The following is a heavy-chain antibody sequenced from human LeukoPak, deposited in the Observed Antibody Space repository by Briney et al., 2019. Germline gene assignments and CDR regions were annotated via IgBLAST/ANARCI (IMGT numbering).Heavy chain of an antibody. J-gene: IGHJ4*02. CDR2: IENNDGTT. D-gene: IGHD3/OR15-3a*01. CDR3: ANLYYDFPF. Sequence: PGGPLRLSCAASGLTFSNYAMSWVRQAPGKGLEWVSSIENNDGTTYYADSMKGRFTISRDKSKHMVYLQMNSLRAEDTAMYYCANLYYDFPFWGQGTLVTVSS. V-gene: IGHV3-23*01. CDR1: GLTFSNYA.